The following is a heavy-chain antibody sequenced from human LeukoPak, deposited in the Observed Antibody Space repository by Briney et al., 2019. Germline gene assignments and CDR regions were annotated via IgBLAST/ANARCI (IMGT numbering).Heavy chain of an antibody. D-gene: IGHD2-15*01. Sequence: PSETLSLTCNVSGGSISSYYWSWIRQPAGKGLEWIGRINTSGTSNYNPSLRSRVTMSVDTSKNQFSLNLTSVTAADTAVYYCARQPNIVVVDNWFDPWGQGTLVAVSS. CDR1: GGSISSYY. V-gene: IGHV4-4*07. J-gene: IGHJ5*02. CDR2: INTSGTS. CDR3: ARQPNIVVVDNWFDP.